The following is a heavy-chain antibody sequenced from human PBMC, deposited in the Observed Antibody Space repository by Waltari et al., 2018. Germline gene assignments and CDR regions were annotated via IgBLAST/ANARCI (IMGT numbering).Heavy chain of an antibody. V-gene: IGHV4-39*07. CDR3: ASHGRFVELFNWFDP. CDR1: GGSITSSRYY. CDR2: IYYSGGT. Sequence: QLQLQESGPGLVKPSETLSLTCTVSGGSITSSRYYWGWNRQPPGKGLELIGSIYYSGGTYSTTSPKTPVTLPPGTPQNHVSLKVGLVIAADSAVYYCASHGRFVELFNWFDPWGQGTLVTVSS. D-gene: IGHD3-10*01. J-gene: IGHJ5*02.